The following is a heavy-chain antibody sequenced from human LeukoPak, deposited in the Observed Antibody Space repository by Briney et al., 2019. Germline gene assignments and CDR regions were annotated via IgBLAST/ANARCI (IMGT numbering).Heavy chain of an antibody. V-gene: IGHV3-30*02. CDR1: GFTFSSYG. J-gene: IGHJ4*02. Sequence: GGSLRLSCAASGFTFSSYGMHWVRQAPGKGLEWVAFIWYDGSNKYYADSVKGRFTISRDNSKNALYLRMNSLRAEDTAVYYCAKDRQPADYYDSSGYYYYFDYWGQGTLVTVSS. CDR3: AKDRQPADYYDSSGYYYYFDY. CDR2: IWYDGSNK. D-gene: IGHD3-22*01.